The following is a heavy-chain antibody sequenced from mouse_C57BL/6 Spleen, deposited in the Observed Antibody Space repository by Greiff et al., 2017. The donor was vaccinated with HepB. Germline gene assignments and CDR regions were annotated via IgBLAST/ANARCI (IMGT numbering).Heavy chain of an antibody. CDR1: GYTFTSYW. V-gene: IGHV1-74*01. D-gene: IGHD2-14*01. J-gene: IGHJ3*01. CDR3: AMSGTSPAWFAY. Sequence: QVQLQQSGAELVKPGASVKVSCKASGYTFTSYWMHWVKQRPGQGLEWIGRIHPSDSDTNSNQKFKGKATLTVDKSSSTAYMQLSSLTSEDSAVFYGAMSGTSPAWFAYWGQGTLVTVSA. CDR2: IHPSDSDT.